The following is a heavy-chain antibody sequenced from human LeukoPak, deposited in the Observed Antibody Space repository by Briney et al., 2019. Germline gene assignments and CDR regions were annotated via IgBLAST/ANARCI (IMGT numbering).Heavy chain of an antibody. CDR3: ARGFYCSSTSCYTVDY. D-gene: IGHD2-2*02. V-gene: IGHV3-7*01. CDR2: IKQDGSEK. Sequence: GGSLRLSCAASGFTFSSYWMSWVRQAPGKGLEWVANIKQDGSEKYYVDSVKGRFTISRDNAKNSLYLQMNSLRAEDTAVYYCARGFYCSSTSCYTVDYWGQGTLVTVSS. CDR1: GFTFSSYW. J-gene: IGHJ4*02.